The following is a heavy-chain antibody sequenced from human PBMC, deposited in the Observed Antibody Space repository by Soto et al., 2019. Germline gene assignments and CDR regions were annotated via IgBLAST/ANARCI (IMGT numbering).Heavy chain of an antibody. Sequence: GGSLRLSCAASGFTFSSYAMHWVRQAPGKGLEWVAVISYDGSNKYYADSVKGRFTISRDNAKNTLYLQMNSLRAEDTAVYYCARYVLMELRPKKCFDYWGKGTLVTVST. D-gene: IGHD1-7*01. CDR2: ISYDGSNK. J-gene: IGHJ4*02. CDR1: GFTFSSYA. CDR3: ARYVLMELRPKKCFDY. V-gene: IGHV3-30-3*01.